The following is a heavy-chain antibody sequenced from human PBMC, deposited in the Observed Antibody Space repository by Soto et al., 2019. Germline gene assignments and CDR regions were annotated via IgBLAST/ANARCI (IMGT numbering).Heavy chain of an antibody. CDR3: ARVRKLWFGEFSDAFDI. CDR2: INHSGST. Sequence: TLSLTCAVYGGSFSGYYWSWIRQPPGKGLEWIGEINHSGSTNYNPSLKSRVTISVDTSKNQFSLKLSSVTAADTAVYYCARVRKLWFGEFSDAFDIWGQGTMVTVSS. D-gene: IGHD3-10*01. V-gene: IGHV4-34*01. CDR1: GGSFSGYY. J-gene: IGHJ3*02.